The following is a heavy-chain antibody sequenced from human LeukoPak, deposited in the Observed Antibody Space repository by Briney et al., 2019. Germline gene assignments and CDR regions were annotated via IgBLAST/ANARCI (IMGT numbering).Heavy chain of an antibody. J-gene: IGHJ6*02. D-gene: IGHD3-10*01. CDR2: IYSGGST. V-gene: IGHV3-66*01. Sequence: GGSLRLSCAASGFTVSSNYMSWVRQAPGKGLEWVSVIYSGGSTYYADSVKGRFTISRDNSKNTLYLQMNSLRAEDTAVYYCARDFPYYGPVDGHYYYGMDVWGQGTTVTVSS. CDR1: GFTVSSNY. CDR3: ARDFPYYGPVDGHYYYGMDV.